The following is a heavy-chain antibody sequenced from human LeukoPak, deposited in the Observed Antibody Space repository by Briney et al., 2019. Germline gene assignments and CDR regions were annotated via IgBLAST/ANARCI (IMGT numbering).Heavy chain of an antibody. CDR2: IRQDGRDK. Sequence: GGSLRLSCGASGFTFSRNVIHWVRQAPGKGLEWVAFIRQDGRDKKYADSVKGRFIISRDNSKNTLYLQMNSLRAEDTAVYYCARMSPMNAFEIWGQGTMVTVSS. V-gene: IGHV3-30*02. J-gene: IGHJ3*02. CDR1: GFTFSRNV. CDR3: ARMSPMNAFEI.